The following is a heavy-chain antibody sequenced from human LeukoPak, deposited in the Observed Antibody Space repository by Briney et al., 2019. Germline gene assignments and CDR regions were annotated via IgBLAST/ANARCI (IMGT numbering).Heavy chain of an antibody. CDR2: IAYDGSNI. V-gene: IGHV3-30-3*01. Sequence: PGRSLRLSCAASAFTFSSYAMHWVRQAPGKGLEWVAVIAYDGSNIHYADSVKGRFTISRDNSKSTLYLQMNSLRTEETAVYYCARNQAGEISGFDYRGQGTLVTVSS. D-gene: IGHD1-14*01. CDR3: ARNQAGEISGFDY. J-gene: IGHJ4*02. CDR1: AFTFSSYA.